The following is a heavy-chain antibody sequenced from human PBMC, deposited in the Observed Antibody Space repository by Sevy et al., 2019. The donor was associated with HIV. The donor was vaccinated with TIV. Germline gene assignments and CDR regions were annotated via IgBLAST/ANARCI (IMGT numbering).Heavy chain of an antibody. CDR2: INESGIT. CDR3: ARSPPVVVVPGAPSWFDP. V-gene: IGHV4-34*01. J-gene: IGHJ5*02. Sequence: SETLSLTCAVHDGSFSGYYWNWIRQLPGKGLEWIGEINESGITDYNPSLKSRVTISVDTSKKQFSLKLNPVTAVDSAVDFCARSPPVVVVPGAPSWFDPWGQGTLVTVSS. CDR1: DGSFSGYY. D-gene: IGHD2-2*01.